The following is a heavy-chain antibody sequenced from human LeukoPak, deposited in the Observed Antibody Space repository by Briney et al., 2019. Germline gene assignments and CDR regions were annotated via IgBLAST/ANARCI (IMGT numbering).Heavy chain of an antibody. Sequence: GGSLRLSCVASDFTFSNFGMHWVRQAPGKGLEWLSFIRYDGSNNYHADSVKGRFSISRDNSKNTLHLQMNTLRPDDTAVCYCARTAVAGTLRWFDLWGQGTLVIVSS. CDR1: DFTFSNFG. J-gene: IGHJ5*02. D-gene: IGHD6-19*01. V-gene: IGHV3-30*02. CDR2: IRYDGSNN. CDR3: ARTAVAGTLRWFDL.